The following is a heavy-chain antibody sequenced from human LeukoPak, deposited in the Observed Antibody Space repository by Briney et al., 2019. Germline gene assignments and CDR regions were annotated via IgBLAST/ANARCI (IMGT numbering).Heavy chain of an antibody. Sequence: GGSLRLSCAASGFTFSSYWMSWVRQAPGKGLEWVANIKQDGSEKYYVDSVKGRFTISRDNAKNSLYLQMNSLRAEDTAVYYCARYDYVWGSYRPTPFDYWGQGTLVTVSS. CDR1: GFTFSSYW. CDR2: IKQDGSEK. D-gene: IGHD3-16*02. V-gene: IGHV3-7*01. J-gene: IGHJ4*02. CDR3: ARYDYVWGSYRPTPFDY.